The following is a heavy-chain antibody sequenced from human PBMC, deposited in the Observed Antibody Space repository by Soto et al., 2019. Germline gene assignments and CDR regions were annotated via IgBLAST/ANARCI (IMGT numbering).Heavy chain of an antibody. D-gene: IGHD3-10*01. CDR2: IYYSGST. Sequence: PSETLSLTCTVSGGSISSSSYYWGWIRQPPGKGLEWIGSIYYSGSTYYNPSLKSRVTISVDTSKNQFSLKLSSVTAADTAVYYCARYGSGSYKSLDVWGQGTTVTVS. CDR1: GGSISSSSYY. CDR3: ARYGSGSYKSLDV. J-gene: IGHJ6*02. V-gene: IGHV4-39*01.